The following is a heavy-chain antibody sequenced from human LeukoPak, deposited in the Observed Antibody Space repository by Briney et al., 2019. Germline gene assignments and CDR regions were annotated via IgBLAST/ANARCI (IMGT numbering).Heavy chain of an antibody. V-gene: IGHV3-33*01. CDR1: GFTFSSYG. CDR2: IWYDGSNK. D-gene: IGHD6-19*01. CDR3: ARTYISGWGDY. Sequence: GRSLRLSCAASGFTFSSYGMHWVRQAPGKGLEWVAVIWYDGSNKYYADSVKGRFTISRDNSKNTLYLQMNSLRAEDTAVYYCARTYISGWGDYWGQGTLVTVSS. J-gene: IGHJ4*02.